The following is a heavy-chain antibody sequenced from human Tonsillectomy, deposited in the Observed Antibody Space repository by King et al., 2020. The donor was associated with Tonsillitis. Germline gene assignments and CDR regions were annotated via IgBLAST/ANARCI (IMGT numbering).Heavy chain of an antibody. V-gene: IGHV4-38-2*01. D-gene: IGHD3-22*01. CDR3: ARRHYYDSSGISPYNWFDP. J-gene: IGHJ5*02. CDR2: IYHSGST. Sequence: QLQLQESGPGLVKPSETLSLTCAVSGYYISSGYYWGWIRQPPGKGLEWIGSIYHSGSTYYNPSLKSRVTISVDTSKNQFSLRLSSVTAADTAVYYCARRHYYDSSGISPYNWFDPWGQGTLVTVSS. CDR1: GYYISSGYY.